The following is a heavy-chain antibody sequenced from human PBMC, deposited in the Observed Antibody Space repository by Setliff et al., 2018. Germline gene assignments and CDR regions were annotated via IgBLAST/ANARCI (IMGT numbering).Heavy chain of an antibody. CDR1: GGSISSHY. D-gene: IGHD1-26*01. Sequence: SETLSLTCTVSGGSISSHYWSWIRQPPGKGLEWIGYIYYSGSTNYNPSLKSRVTISVDTSKNQLSLKLSSVTAADTAVYYCARTPDGFLGARHAFDIWGQGTMVTVSS. CDR2: IYYSGST. V-gene: IGHV4-59*11. J-gene: IGHJ3*02. CDR3: ARTPDGFLGARHAFDI.